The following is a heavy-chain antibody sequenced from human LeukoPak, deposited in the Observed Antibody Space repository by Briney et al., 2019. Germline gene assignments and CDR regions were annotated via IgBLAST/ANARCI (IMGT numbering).Heavy chain of an antibody. CDR2: INPNSGGT. CDR3: ARAGRRVLGGTLYYFDY. CDR1: GYTFTGYY. Sequence: GASVKVSCKASGYTFTGYYMHWVRQAPGQGLEWMGWINPNSGGTNYAQKFQGRVTMTRDTSLSTAYMGLSRLRSDDTAVYYCARAGRRVLGGTLYYFDYWGQGTLVTVSS. V-gene: IGHV1-2*02. D-gene: IGHD3-3*02. J-gene: IGHJ4*02.